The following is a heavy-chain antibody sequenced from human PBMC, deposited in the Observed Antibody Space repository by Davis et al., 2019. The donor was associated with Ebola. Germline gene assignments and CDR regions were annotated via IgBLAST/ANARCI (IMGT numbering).Heavy chain of an antibody. CDR3: TRQTINYYYYGMDV. CDR2: IYYSGST. V-gene: IGHV4-59*08. Sequence: GSLRLSCTVSGGSISSYYWSWIRQPPGKGLEWIGYIYYSGSTNYNPSLKSRVTISVDTSKNQFSLKLSSVTAEDTAVYYCTRQTINYYYYGMDVWGQGTTVTVSS. J-gene: IGHJ6*02. D-gene: IGHD5-24*01. CDR1: GGSISSYY.